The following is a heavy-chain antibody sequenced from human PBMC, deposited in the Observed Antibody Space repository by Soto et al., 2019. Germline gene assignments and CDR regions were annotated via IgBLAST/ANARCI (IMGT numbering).Heavy chain of an antibody. Sequence: VQLLESGGGLVQPGGSLRLSCAASGFTFSSYAMSWVRQAPGKGLEWVSAISGSGSSTYYADSVKGRFTISRDNSKNTLYLQMSSLRADDTAVYYCAKQPVATSFFDYWGQGTLVTVSS. J-gene: IGHJ4*02. CDR2: ISGSGSST. CDR3: AKQPVATSFFDY. CDR1: GFTFSSYA. D-gene: IGHD6-19*01. V-gene: IGHV3-23*01.